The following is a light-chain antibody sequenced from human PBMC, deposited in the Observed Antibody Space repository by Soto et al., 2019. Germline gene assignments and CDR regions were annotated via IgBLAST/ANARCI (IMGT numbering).Light chain of an antibody. Sequence: ELVLTQSPGTLSLSPGERATVSCRASQTISRNYLVWYQKKPGQAPRLLIYGASTRATGIPARFSGSGSGTEFTLTISSLQSEDFAVYYCQKYNEWPLTFGGGTKVDIK. CDR3: QKYNEWPLT. CDR2: GAS. J-gene: IGKJ4*01. CDR1: QTISRN. V-gene: IGKV3-15*01.